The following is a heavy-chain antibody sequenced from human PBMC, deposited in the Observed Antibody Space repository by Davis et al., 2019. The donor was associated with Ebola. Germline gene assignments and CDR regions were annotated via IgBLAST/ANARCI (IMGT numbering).Heavy chain of an antibody. CDR3: ARQPAAPKSLSSTWYLRSYFFDY. CDR1: GGSISSSSYY. J-gene: IGHJ4*02. CDR2: IYYSGST. D-gene: IGHD6-13*01. Sequence: SETLSLTCTVSGGSISSSSYYWGWIRQPPGKGLEWIGSIYYSGSTYYNPSLKSRVTISVDTSKNQFSLKLSSVTAADTAVYYCARQPAAPKSLSSTWYLRSYFFDYWGQGTLVTVSS. V-gene: IGHV4-39*01.